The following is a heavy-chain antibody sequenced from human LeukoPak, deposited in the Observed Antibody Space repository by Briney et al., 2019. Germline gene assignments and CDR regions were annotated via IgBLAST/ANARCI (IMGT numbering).Heavy chain of an antibody. Sequence: PSETLSLTCTVSGGSISSSSGYWGWVRQPPGKGREWIATISYSGRTTSYNPCLKSRVTITVETCKNQISLKINSVNAADTGVNYCVRRPSGTYRDYWSQGTLVTVSS. CDR1: GGSISSSSGY. CDR2: ISYSGRTT. V-gene: IGHV4-39*01. CDR3: VRRPSGTYRDY. J-gene: IGHJ4*02. D-gene: IGHD1-26*01.